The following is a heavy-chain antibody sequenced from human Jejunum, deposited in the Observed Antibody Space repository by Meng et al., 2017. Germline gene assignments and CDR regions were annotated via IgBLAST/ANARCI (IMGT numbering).Heavy chain of an antibody. V-gene: IGHV3-21*01. J-gene: IGHJ4*02. Sequence: GGSLRLSCAASGFTFSSYNMNWVRQAPGKGLEWVSSISSSSSYIYYADSVKGRFTISRDNAKNSLYLQMNSLRAEDTAVYYCASSTNYYHSSGYFFEVFDYWGQGTPVTVSS. CDR1: GFTFSSYN. D-gene: IGHD3-22*01. CDR2: ISSSSSYI. CDR3: ASSTNYYHSSGYFFEVFDY.